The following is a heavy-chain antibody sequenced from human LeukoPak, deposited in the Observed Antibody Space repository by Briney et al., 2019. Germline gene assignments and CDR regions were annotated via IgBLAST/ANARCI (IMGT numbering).Heavy chain of an antibody. J-gene: IGHJ4*02. D-gene: IGHD3-10*01. CDR2: IDHSGST. Sequence: SETLSLTCALYGGSFSGYYWSWIRQPPGKGLEWIGEIDHSGSTNYNPSLKSRVTRSVDTSKNQFSLKLSSVTAADTAVYYCARETKYYGSGSYFDYWGQGTLVTVSS. V-gene: IGHV4-34*01. CDR1: GGSFSGYY. CDR3: ARETKYYGSGSYFDY.